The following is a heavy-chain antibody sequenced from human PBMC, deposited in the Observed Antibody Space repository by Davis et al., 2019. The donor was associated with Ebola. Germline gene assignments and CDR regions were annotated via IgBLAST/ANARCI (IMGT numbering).Heavy chain of an antibody. V-gene: IGHV4-59*11. D-gene: IGHD3-22*01. CDR2: IYYSGST. CDR1: GVSISTHY. J-gene: IGHJ4*02. CDR3: ARVYWYDSSAYSYLDS. Sequence: PSETLSLTCAVSGVSISTHYWSWIRQPPGKGLDYIGSIYYSGSTNYNPSLKSRITISVDTSKNQFSLNLTSVTAADTAIYYCARVYWYDSSAYSYLDSWGQGVLVTVSS.